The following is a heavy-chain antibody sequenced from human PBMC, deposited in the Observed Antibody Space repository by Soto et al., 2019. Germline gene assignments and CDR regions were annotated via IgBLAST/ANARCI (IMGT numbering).Heavy chain of an antibody. CDR2: MNPNSGNT. CDR1: GYTFTSYD. J-gene: IGHJ6*02. Sequence: ASVKVSCKASGYTFTSYDINWVRQATGQGLEWVGWMNPNSGNTGYAQKFQGRVTMTRNTSISTAYMELSSLRSEDTAVYYCARGSSSWYYYYGMDVWGQGTTVTVSS. V-gene: IGHV1-8*01. D-gene: IGHD6-13*01. CDR3: ARGSSSWYYYYGMDV.